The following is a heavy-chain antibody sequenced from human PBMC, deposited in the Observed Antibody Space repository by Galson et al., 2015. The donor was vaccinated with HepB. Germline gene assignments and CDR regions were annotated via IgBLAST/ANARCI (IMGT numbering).Heavy chain of an antibody. D-gene: IGHD6-13*01. Sequence: SVKVSCKASGGTFSSYTISWARQAPGQGLEWMGRIIPILGIANYAQKFQGRVTITADKSTSTAYMELSSLRSEDTAVYYCARAEGSSSWYNYYGMDVWGQGTTVTVSS. CDR2: IIPILGIA. CDR1: GGTFSSYT. V-gene: IGHV1-69*02. J-gene: IGHJ6*02. CDR3: ARAEGSSSWYNYYGMDV.